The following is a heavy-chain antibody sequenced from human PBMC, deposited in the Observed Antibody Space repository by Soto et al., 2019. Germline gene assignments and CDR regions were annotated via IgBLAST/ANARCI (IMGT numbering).Heavy chain of an antibody. D-gene: IGHD1-7*01. J-gene: IGHJ4*02. Sequence: TLSLTCTVSGGSISSYYWSWIRQPPGKGLEFLALIDWEEEKFYSPSLRTRLTVSKDTSKSQVVLTLTNVDPVDTATYYCTRSTNWNYEYYFDYWGQGTLVTVSS. V-gene: IGHV2-70*18. CDR3: TRSTNWNYEYYFDY. CDR1: GGSISSYYW. CDR2: IDWEEEK.